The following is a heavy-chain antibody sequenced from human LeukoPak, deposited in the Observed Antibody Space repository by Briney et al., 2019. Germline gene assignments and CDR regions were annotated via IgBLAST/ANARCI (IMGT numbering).Heavy chain of an antibody. CDR1: GFTFSTYS. V-gene: IGHV3-21*01. CDR3: ARESSGYFY. CDR2: ISSGSSFI. D-gene: IGHD3-22*01. Sequence: PGGSLRLSCAASGFTFSTYSMNWVRQAPGKGLEWVSSISSGSSFIYYADSVKGRFTISRDNAKNSLFLQMNSLRAEDTTVYYCARESSGYFYWGQGTLVTVSS. J-gene: IGHJ4*02.